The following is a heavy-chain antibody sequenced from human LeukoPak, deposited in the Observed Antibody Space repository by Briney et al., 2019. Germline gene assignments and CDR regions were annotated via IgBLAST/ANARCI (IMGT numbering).Heavy chain of an antibody. D-gene: IGHD3-10*01. CDR3: ARVSPYYYGSGFRYYFDY. Sequence: SVKVSCKASGGTFSSYAISWVRQAPGQGLEWMGGIIPIFGTANYAQKFQGRVTITTNESTSTAYMELSSLRSEDTAVYYCARVSPYYYGSGFRYYFDYWGQGTLVTVSS. CDR1: GGTFSSYA. V-gene: IGHV1-69*05. CDR2: IIPIFGTA. J-gene: IGHJ4*02.